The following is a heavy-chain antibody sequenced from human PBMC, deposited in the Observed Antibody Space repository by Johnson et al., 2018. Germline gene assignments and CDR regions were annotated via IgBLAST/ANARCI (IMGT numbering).Heavy chain of an antibody. CDR1: GYPVGGKY. J-gene: IGHJ4*02. D-gene: IGHD1-26*01. CDR2: VYSGAST. V-gene: IGHV3-66*02. Sequence: EQLVESGGGLVHPRGTLRLSGTVSGYPVGGKYMAWFRQRPGTGLQWVPIVYSGASTYNSDSAKGRFTIARDISHNTLYLQMNSLRVEDQAIYYCARGGFYGSGSSYYFDYWGQGTLVSVSS. CDR3: ARGGFYGSGSSYYFDY.